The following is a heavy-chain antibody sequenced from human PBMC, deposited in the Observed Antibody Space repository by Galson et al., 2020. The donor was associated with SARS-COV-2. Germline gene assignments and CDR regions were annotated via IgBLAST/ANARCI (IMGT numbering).Heavy chain of an antibody. CDR3: ATISPYCSSTSCRNFDY. J-gene: IGHJ4*01. V-gene: IGHV1-24*01. Sequence: ASVKVSCQVSGYTLTELSMHWVRQAPGKGLEWMGGFDPEDGETIYAQKFQGRVTMTEDTSTDTAYMELSSLRSEDTAVYYCATISPYCSSTSCRNFDYWGHGTLVTVSS. CDR1: GYTLTELS. D-gene: IGHD2-2*01. CDR2: FDPEDGET.